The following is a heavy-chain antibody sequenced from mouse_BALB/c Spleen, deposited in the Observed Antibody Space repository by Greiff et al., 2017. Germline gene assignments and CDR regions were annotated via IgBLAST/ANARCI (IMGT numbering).Heavy chain of an antibody. CDR3: ARSTSMIATWYYFDY. V-gene: IGHV1S137*01. CDR1: GYTFTDYA. D-gene: IGHD2-4*01. Sequence: VQLQQSGAELVRPGVSVKISCKGSGYTFTDYAMHWVKQCHAKSLEWIGVISTYYGDASYNQKFKGKATMTVDQSSSTAYMELARRTSEDSAIYYCARSTSMIATWYYFDYWGQGTTLTVSS. CDR2: ISTYYGDA. J-gene: IGHJ2*01.